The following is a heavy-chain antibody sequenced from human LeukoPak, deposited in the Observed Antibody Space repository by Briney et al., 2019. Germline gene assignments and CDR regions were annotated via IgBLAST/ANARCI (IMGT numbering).Heavy chain of an antibody. D-gene: IGHD6-13*01. CDR1: GFTFNTYG. V-gene: IGHV3-21*01. CDR3: ARGASIAAAGTGEKSNWFDP. CDR2: ISTSSSYI. Sequence: GGSLRLSCAASGFTFNTYGMNWVRQAPGKGLEWVSSISTSSSYIYYADSVKGRFTISRDNAKNSLYLQMSSLRGEDTAVYYCARGASIAAAGTGEKSNWFDPWGQGTLVTVSS. J-gene: IGHJ5*02.